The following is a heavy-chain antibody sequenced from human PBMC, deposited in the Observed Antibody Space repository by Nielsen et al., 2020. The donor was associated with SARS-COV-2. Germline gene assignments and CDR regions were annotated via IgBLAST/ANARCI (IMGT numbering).Heavy chain of an antibody. V-gene: IGHV3-7*01. CDR1: GFTFSSYW. Sequence: GESLKISCAASGFTFSSYWMSWVRQAPGKGLEWVANIKEDGREGYYVDSVKGRFTISRDNSKNTLYLQMNSLRAEDTAVYYCAGQQGHYYYYGMDVWGQGTTVTVSS. CDR2: IKEDGREG. D-gene: IGHD1/OR15-1a*01. J-gene: IGHJ6*02. CDR3: AGQQGHYYYYGMDV.